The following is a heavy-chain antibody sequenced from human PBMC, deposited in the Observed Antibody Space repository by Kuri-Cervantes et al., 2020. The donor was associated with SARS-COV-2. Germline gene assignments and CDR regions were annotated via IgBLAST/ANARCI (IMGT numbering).Heavy chain of an antibody. J-gene: IGHJ5*02. CDR2: INPNSGGT. CDR3: ARDLAGTAVAAWFDP. CDR1: GYTFTGYY. Sequence: GESLKISCAASGYTFTGYYMHWVRQAPGQGLEWMGWINPNSGGTNYAQKFQGRVTMTRDTSISTAYMELSRLRSDDTAVYYCARDLAGTAVAAWFDPWGQGTLVTVSS. D-gene: IGHD6-19*01. V-gene: IGHV1-2*02.